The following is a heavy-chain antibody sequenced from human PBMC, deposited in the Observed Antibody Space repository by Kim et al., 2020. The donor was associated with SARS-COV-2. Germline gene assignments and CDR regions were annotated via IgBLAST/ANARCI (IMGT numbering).Heavy chain of an antibody. CDR2: T. V-gene: IGHV4-34*01. D-gene: IGHD6-6*01. Sequence: TNYNPSLKRRVTISRDTSKNQFSLKVSSVTAADPGVYYCARGGGIAALGYWGQGTQVTVSS. CDR3: ARGGGIAALGY. J-gene: IGHJ4*02.